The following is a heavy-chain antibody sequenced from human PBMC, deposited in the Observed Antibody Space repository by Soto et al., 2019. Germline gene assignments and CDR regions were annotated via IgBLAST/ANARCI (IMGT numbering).Heavy chain of an antibody. CDR2: IFYSGST. CDR3: ARHLTYCSAGSCYSDFPYYGMDV. CDR1: GGSISSSSYY. D-gene: IGHD2-15*01. Sequence: PSETLSLTCTVSGGSISSSSYYWGWIRQPPGKELEWIGSIFYSGSTYYNPSLKSRVTISVDTSKNQFSLKLSSVTAADTAVYYCARHLTYCSAGSCYSDFPYYGMDVWGQGTTVTVS. V-gene: IGHV4-39*01. J-gene: IGHJ6*02.